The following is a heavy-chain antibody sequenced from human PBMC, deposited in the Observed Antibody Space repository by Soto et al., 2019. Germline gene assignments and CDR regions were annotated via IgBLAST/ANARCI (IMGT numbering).Heavy chain of an antibody. D-gene: IGHD6-19*01. Sequence: QVQLQESGPGLVKPSGTLSLTCAVSGGSISSSNWWSWVRQPPGKGLEWIGEIYHSGSTNYNPSLKSRVTIAVDKSKKQFSLKLSSVTAADTAVYYCARGAPPEHSGWYAFLDYWGQGTLVTVSS. V-gene: IGHV4-4*02. CDR2: IYHSGST. CDR3: ARGAPPEHSGWYAFLDY. J-gene: IGHJ4*02. CDR1: GGSISSSNW.